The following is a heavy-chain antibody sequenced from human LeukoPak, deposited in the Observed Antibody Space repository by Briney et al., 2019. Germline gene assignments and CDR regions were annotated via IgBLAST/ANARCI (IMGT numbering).Heavy chain of an antibody. V-gene: IGHV3-30*02. D-gene: IGHD2-2*01. CDR2: IRFDESNK. CDR3: AKDRRLPYCSSTSCFSYYFDF. J-gene: IGHJ4*02. Sequence: GGSLRLSCAASGFTFNTYGMHWVRQAPGKGLEWVAFIRFDESNKYYADSVKGRFTISRDDSKNTLYPQMNSLRAEDTAVYYCAKDRRLPYCSSTSCFSYYFDFWGQGTLVTVSS. CDR1: GFTFNTYG.